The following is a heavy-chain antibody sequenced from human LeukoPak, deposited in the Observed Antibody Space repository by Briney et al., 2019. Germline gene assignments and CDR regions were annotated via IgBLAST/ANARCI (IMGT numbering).Heavy chain of an antibody. J-gene: IGHJ6*02. CDR1: GGSISSYY. D-gene: IGHD5-12*01. Sequence: SETLSLTCTVSGGSISSYYWSWIRQPPGKGLEWIGYIYYSGSTNYNPSLKSRVTISVDTSKNQFSLNLSSVTAADTAVYFCASSPLRGYSGYDSGYYYYGMDVWGQGTTVTVSS. V-gene: IGHV4-59*08. CDR3: ASSPLRGYSGYDSGYYYYGMDV. CDR2: IYYSGST.